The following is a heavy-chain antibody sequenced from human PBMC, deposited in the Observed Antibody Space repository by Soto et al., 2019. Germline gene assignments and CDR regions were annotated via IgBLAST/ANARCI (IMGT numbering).Heavy chain of an antibody. CDR2: INHSGST. Sequence: PSETLSLTCAVYGGSFSGYYWSWIRQPPGKGLEWIGEINHSGSTNYNPSLKSRVTISVDTSKNQFSLKLSSVTAADTAVYYCPRASKQQLVRNRGGVYYYMDVWGKGTTVTVS. J-gene: IGHJ6*03. D-gene: IGHD6-13*01. CDR1: GGSFSGYY. V-gene: IGHV4-34*01. CDR3: PRASKQQLVRNRGGVYYYMDV.